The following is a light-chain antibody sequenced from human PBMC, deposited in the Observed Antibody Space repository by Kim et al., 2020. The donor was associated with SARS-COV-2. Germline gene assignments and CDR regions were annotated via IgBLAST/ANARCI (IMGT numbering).Light chain of an antibody. V-gene: IGLV1-44*01. J-gene: IGLJ3*02. Sequence: GQRVTVSGSGSSSNIGSNTVNWYQQLPGTAPTLLIYSNKQRPSGVPDRFSGSESGTAASLAISGLQSEDEADYYCAAWDDSLNGWVFGGGTKLTVL. CDR1: SSNIGSNT. CDR3: AAWDDSLNGWV. CDR2: SNK.